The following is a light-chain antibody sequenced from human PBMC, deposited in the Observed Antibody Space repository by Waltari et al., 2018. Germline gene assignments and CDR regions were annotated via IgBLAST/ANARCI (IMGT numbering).Light chain of an antibody. CDR2: AAS. J-gene: IGKJ2*01. Sequence: DIQMTQFPYSLSPSVGDRVTITCRASQSISTYLVWYQQKPGKAPRVLIYAASSLQSGVPSRFSGSGSGTDFTLTINSLQPEDFATYYCQQSKSMPYTFGQGTKLEI. CDR3: QQSKSMPYT. V-gene: IGKV1-39*01. CDR1: QSISTY.